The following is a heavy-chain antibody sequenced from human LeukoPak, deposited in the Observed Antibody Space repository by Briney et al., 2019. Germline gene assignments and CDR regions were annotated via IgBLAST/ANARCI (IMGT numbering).Heavy chain of an antibody. CDR3: AREEARITIFGVVMPDDAFDI. D-gene: IGHD3-3*01. Sequence: SETLSLTLPVSAYSNSSGYYWGWIRQSPGKGHESIGSIYQSGSTYYNPSLKSRVTISVDTSKNQFSLKLSSVTAADTAVYYCAREEARITIFGVVMPDDAFDIWGQGTMVTVSS. CDR2: IYQSGST. J-gene: IGHJ3*02. V-gene: IGHV4-38-2*02. CDR1: AYSNSSGYY.